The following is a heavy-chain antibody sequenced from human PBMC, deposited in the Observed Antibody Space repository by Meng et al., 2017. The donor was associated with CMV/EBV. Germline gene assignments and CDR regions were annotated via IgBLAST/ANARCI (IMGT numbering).Heavy chain of an antibody. J-gene: IGHJ4*02. CDR3: AKDRSYFDY. CDR2: RRNDGIGK. CDR1: GYDFSRDG. Sequence: LDCEEYGYDFSRDGRQWVRQATGKGLDWVAFRRNDGIGKYYAEAVKGRFTISRDNSKNMLYLQMNSLRAEDTAVYYCAKDRSYFDYWGQGTLVTVSS. V-gene: IGHV3-30*02.